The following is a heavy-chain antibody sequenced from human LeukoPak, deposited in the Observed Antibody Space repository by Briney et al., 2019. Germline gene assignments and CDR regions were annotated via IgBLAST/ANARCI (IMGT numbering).Heavy chain of an antibody. D-gene: IGHD6-19*01. Sequence: GSLRLSCAASGFTFSDYNMRWIRQAPGKGLEWVSSISRSGSTKYYADSVKGRFTISRDNAKNSLFLQMNSLRAEDTAVYYCAKAKYTSGWYVDYWGQGTLVTVSS. CDR3: AKAKYTSGWYVDY. V-gene: IGHV3-11*01. J-gene: IGHJ4*02. CDR1: GFTFSDYN. CDR2: ISRSGSTK.